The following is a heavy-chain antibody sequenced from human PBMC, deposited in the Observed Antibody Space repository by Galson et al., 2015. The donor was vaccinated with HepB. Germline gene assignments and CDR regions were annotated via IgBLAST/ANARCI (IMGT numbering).Heavy chain of an antibody. Sequence: SVKVSCKASRFTFTSSAVQWVRQTRGQRLEWIGWIVVGSGNTNYAQKFQKGVTITRDMSTSTAYMELSSLRSEDTAVYYCAAGTTVTKRHWGQGTLVTVSS. CDR2: IVVGSGNT. CDR3: AAGTTVTKRH. D-gene: IGHD4-17*01. V-gene: IGHV1-58*01. CDR1: RFTFTSSA. J-gene: IGHJ4*02.